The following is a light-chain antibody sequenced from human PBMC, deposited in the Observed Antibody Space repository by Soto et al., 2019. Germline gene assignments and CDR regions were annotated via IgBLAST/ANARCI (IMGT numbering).Light chain of an antibody. CDR3: CSYAGSYGV. Sequence: SALPQPRSVYGSPGQSVTISCTGTSSDVGGYNYVSWYQQHPGKAPKLMIYDVSKRPSGVPDRFSGSKSGNTASLTISGLQAEDEADYYCCSYAGSYGVFGTGTKVTVL. J-gene: IGLJ1*01. CDR1: SSDVGGYNY. CDR2: DVS. V-gene: IGLV2-11*01.